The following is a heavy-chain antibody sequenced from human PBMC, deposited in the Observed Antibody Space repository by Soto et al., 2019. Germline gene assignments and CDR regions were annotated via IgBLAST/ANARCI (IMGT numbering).Heavy chain of an antibody. J-gene: IGHJ6*03. Sequence: SETLSLTCTVSGGSISSSSYYWGWIRQPPGKGLEWIGSIYYSGSTYYNPSLKSRVTISVDTSKYQFSLKLSSVTAADTAVYYCARHLPTGTTYYYYYYMDVWGKGTTVTVSS. V-gene: IGHV4-39*01. CDR3: ARHLPTGTTYYYYYYMDV. CDR2: IYYSGST. D-gene: IGHD1-7*01. CDR1: GGSISSSSYY.